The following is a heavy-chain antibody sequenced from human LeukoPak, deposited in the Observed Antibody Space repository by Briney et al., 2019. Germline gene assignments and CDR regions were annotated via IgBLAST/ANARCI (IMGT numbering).Heavy chain of an antibody. Sequence: GGSLRLSCAASGFTFSSYAMHWVRQAPGQGLEWVAVISYDGSNKYYADSVKGRFTISRDNAKNSLYLQMNSLRAEDTAVYYCARDSAGVGDYGSFGYMDVWGKGTTVTISS. CDR3: ARDSAGVGDYGSFGYMDV. CDR1: GFTFSSYA. CDR2: ISYDGSNK. V-gene: IGHV3-30*04. D-gene: IGHD4-17*01. J-gene: IGHJ6*03.